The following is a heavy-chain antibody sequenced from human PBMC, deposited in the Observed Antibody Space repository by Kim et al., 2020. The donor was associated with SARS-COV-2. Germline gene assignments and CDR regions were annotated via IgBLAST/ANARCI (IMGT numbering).Heavy chain of an antibody. J-gene: IGHJ5*02. Sequence: PVKVSCKASGGTFSSYAISWVRQAPGQGLEWMGGIIPIFGTANYAQKFQGRVTITADESTSTAYMELSSLRSEDTAVYYCASYGDYFPNNWFDPWGQGTLVTVSS. V-gene: IGHV1-69*13. D-gene: IGHD4-17*01. CDR1: GGTFSSYA. CDR2: IIPIFGTA. CDR3: ASYGDYFPNNWFDP.